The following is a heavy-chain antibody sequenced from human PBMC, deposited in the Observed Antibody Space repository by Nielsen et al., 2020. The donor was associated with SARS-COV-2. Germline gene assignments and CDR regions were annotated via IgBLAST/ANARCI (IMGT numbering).Heavy chain of an antibody. V-gene: IGHV3-30-3*01. J-gene: IGHJ6*02. D-gene: IGHD2-15*01. CDR2: ISYDGSNK. Sequence: LKISCAASGFTFSSYAMHWVRQAPGKGLEWVAVISYDGSNKYYADSVKGRFTISRDNSKNTLYLQMNSLRAEDTAVYYCAKDEDREIPWDYGMDVWGQGTTVTVSS. CDR3: AKDEDREIPWDYGMDV. CDR1: GFTFSSYA.